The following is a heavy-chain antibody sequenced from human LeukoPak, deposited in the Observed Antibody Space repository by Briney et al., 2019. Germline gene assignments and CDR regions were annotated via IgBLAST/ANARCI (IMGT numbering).Heavy chain of an antibody. V-gene: IGHV3-7*01. CDR3: ARPIPYGGNEGGY. Sequence: GGSLRLSCAASGFTFSSYWMSWVRQAPGKGLEWVANIKQDGSEKYYVDSVKGRFTISRDNAKNSLYLQMNSLRAEDTAVYYCARPIPYGGNEGGYRGQGTLVTVSS. J-gene: IGHJ4*02. CDR1: GFTFSSYW. CDR2: IKQDGSEK. D-gene: IGHD4-17*01.